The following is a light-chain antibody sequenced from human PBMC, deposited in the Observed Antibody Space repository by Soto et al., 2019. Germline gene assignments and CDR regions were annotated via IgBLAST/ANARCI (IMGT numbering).Light chain of an antibody. J-gene: IGKJ4*01. Sequence: DIVMTQSPNSLAVSLGERATLNCKSSQSVLYTSNNKNYLAWYQQKPRQPPKLLIYWASTRESGVPDRFSGSGSGTDFTLTISSQQAEDVAVYYCQQYYSTPLTFGGGTKVEIK. V-gene: IGKV4-1*01. CDR1: QSVLYTSNNKNY. CDR2: WAS. CDR3: QQYYSTPLT.